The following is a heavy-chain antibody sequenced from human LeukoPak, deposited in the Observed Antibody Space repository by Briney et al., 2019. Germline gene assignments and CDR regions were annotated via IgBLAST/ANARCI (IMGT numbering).Heavy chain of an antibody. CDR2: MSPNSGDT. D-gene: IGHD7-27*01. CDR1: GGTFSSYA. V-gene: IGHV1-8*02. J-gene: IGHJ4*02. CDR3: ARGPPNWGYDY. Sequence: AASVKVSCKASGGTFSSYAISWVRQAPGQGLEWMGWMSPNSGDTGYAQKFQDRVTMTRNTSISTAYMELSSLRSDDTAVYYCARGPPNWGYDYWGPGTLVTVSS.